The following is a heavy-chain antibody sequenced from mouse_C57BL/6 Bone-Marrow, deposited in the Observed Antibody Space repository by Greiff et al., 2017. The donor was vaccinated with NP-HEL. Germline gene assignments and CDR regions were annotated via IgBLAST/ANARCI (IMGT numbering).Heavy chain of an antibody. CDR1: GYTFTDYY. Sequence: EVKLQQSGPELVKPGASVKISCKASGYTFTDYYMNWVKQSHGKSLEWIGDINPNNGGTSYNQKFKGKATLTVDKSSSTAYMELRSLTSEDSAVYYCARECYGSSLWYFDVWGTGTTVTVSS. D-gene: IGHD1-1*01. V-gene: IGHV1-26*01. CDR3: ARECYGSSLWYFDV. CDR2: INPNNGGT. J-gene: IGHJ1*03.